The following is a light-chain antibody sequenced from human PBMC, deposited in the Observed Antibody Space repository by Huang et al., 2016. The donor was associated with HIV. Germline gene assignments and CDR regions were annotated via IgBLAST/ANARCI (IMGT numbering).Light chain of an antibody. V-gene: IGKV3-11*01. CDR1: QSVSNY. CDR2: DAS. J-gene: IGKJ2*01. CDR3: QLRSNWLYT. Sequence: EIALTQSPATLSLSPGERATLSCRASQSVSNYLAWYQHKPGQAPRLLIYDASSRATGIPARFSGSGSGTDFTLTIGSLEPEDFAVYYCQLRSNWLYTFGQGTKLEIK.